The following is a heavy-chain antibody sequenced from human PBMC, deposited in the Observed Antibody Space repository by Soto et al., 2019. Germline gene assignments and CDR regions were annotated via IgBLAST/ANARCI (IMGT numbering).Heavy chain of an antibody. CDR3: ARLASYDSSGDY. CDR1: GGTFSSYA. V-gene: IGHV1-69*12. CDR2: IIPIFGTA. J-gene: IGHJ4*02. Sequence: QVQLVQSGAEVKKPGSSVKVSCKASGGTFSSYAISWVRQAPGQGLEWMGGIIPIFGTANYAQKSQGRLXXXAXXSTSTAYMDLSSLRSEHTAVYYCARLASYDSSGDYWGQGTLVTVSS. D-gene: IGHD3-22*01.